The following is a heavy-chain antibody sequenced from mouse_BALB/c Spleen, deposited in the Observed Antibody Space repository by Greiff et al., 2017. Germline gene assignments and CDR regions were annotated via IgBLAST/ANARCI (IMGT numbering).Heavy chain of an antibody. CDR3: ARGGYDSFAY. Sequence: EVQVVESGGGLVQPGGSRKLSCAASGFTFSSFGMHWVRQAPEKGLEWVAYISSGSSTIYYADTVKGRFTISRDNPKNTLFLQMTSLRSEDTAMYYCARGGYDSFAYWGQGTLVTVSA. CDR1: GFTFSSFG. CDR2: ISSGSSTI. J-gene: IGHJ3*01. V-gene: IGHV5-17*02. D-gene: IGHD2-14*01.